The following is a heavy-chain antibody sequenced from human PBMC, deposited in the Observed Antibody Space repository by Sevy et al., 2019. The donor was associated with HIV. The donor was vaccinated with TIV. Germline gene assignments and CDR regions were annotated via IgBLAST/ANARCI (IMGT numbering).Heavy chain of an antibody. Sequence: SDTLSLTCTVSDGSITDKKYYWAWIRQPPGKGLEWIGSISYGGSTYYNPSLQSRVTLSVDTCKNQFSLNLSSVTAADTAKYYCARRVAAAGQGNEYFQHWGRGTLVTVSS. CDR3: ARRVAAAGQGNEYFQH. D-gene: IGHD6-13*01. CDR2: ISYGGST. J-gene: IGHJ1*01. V-gene: IGHV4-39*01. CDR1: DGSITDKKYY.